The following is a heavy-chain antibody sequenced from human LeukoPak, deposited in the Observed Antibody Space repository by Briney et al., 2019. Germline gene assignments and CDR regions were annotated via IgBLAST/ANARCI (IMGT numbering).Heavy chain of an antibody. D-gene: IGHD2-15*01. CDR3: ARGYCSGGSCYSDNDY. Sequence: ASVKVSCKASGYTFTSYGISWMRQAPGQGLEWMGWISAYNGNTNYAQKLQGRVTMTTDTSTSTAYMELRSLRSDDTAVYYCARGYCSGGSCYSDNDYWGQGTLVTVAS. CDR1: GYTFTSYG. J-gene: IGHJ4*02. CDR2: ISAYNGNT. V-gene: IGHV1-18*01.